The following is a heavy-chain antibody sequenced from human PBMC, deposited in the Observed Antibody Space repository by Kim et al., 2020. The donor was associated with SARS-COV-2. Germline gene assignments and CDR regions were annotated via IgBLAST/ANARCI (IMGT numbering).Heavy chain of an antibody. J-gene: IGHJ4*02. V-gene: IGHV4-59*01. D-gene: IGHD3-3*01. CDR1: GGSISSYY. CDR2: IYYSGST. CDR3: ASSGAYYDFWSGYIPFDY. Sequence: SETLSLTCTVSGGSISSYYWSWIRQPPGKGLEWIGYIYYSGSTNYNSSLKSRVTISVDTSKNQFSLKLSSVTAADTAVYYCASSGAYYDFWSGYIPFDYWGQGTLVTVSS.